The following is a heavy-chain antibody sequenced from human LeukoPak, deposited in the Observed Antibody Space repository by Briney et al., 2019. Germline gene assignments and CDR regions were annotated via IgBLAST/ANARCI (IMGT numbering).Heavy chain of an antibody. J-gene: IGHJ4*02. V-gene: IGHV1-18*01. Sequence: ASVKVSCKASGYTFTSYGISGVRQPPAQGLEWMGWISAYNGNTNYAQKLQGRVTMTTDTSTSTAYMELRSLRSDDTAVYYCARASITMIVVVPDDYWGQGTLVTVSS. CDR2: ISAYNGNT. CDR3: ARASITMIVVVPDDY. CDR1: GYTFTSYG. D-gene: IGHD3-22*01.